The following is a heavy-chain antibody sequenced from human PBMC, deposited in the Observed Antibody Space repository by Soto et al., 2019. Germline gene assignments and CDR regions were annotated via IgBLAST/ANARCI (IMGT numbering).Heavy chain of an antibody. Sequence: GGSLRLSCAASGFSFSSYGMHWVRQAPGKGLDWVAVIWYDGSNKYYAESVKGRFTISRDNSKNTLYVQMNSLTVEDTAVYYCARAQYTGSYFDACDVWGQGTMVTVS. V-gene: IGHV3-33*03. CDR1: GFSFSSYG. CDR3: ARAQYTGSYFDACDV. J-gene: IGHJ3*01. CDR2: IWYDGSNK. D-gene: IGHD1-26*01.